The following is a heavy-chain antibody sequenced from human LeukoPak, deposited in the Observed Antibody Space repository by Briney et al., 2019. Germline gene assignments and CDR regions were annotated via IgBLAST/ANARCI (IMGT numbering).Heavy chain of an antibody. CDR2: INHSGST. V-gene: IGHV4-34*01. CDR3: ARGLSYGDYGLDY. J-gene: IGHJ4*02. CDR1: GGSISSYY. D-gene: IGHD4-17*01. Sequence: SETLSLTCTVSGGSISSYYWSWIRQPPGKGLEWIGEINHSGSTNYNPSLKSRVTISVDTSKNQFSLKLSSVTAADTAVYYCARGLSYGDYGLDYWGQGTLVTVSS.